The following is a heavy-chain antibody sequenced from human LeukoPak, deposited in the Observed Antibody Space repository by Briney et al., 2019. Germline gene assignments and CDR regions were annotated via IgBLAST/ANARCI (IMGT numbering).Heavy chain of an antibody. D-gene: IGHD6-6*01. Sequence: SETLSLTCTVSGGSISSSSYYWGWIRQPPGKGLEWIGSIYYSGSTYYNPSLKSRVTISVDTSKNQFSLKLSSVTAADTAVYYCARGREVAARPGFDYWGQGTLVTVSS. CDR3: ARGREVAARPGFDY. CDR2: IYYSGST. CDR1: GGSISSSSYY. J-gene: IGHJ4*02. V-gene: IGHV4-39*01.